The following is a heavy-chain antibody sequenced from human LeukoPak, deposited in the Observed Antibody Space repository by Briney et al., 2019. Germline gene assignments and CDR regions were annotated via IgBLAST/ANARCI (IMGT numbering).Heavy chain of an antibody. CDR1: GFTFSTYW. CDR2: IKGDKSAR. J-gene: IGHJ4*02. Sequence: GGSQRLSCAASGFTFSTYWMAWVRQAPGKGLEWVANIKGDKSARHQADSVKGRFTISRDNTQHSVYLQMSSLRGEDTAVYYCARDVGGSLDYWGQGTLVTVSS. V-gene: IGHV3-7*01. D-gene: IGHD1-26*01. CDR3: ARDVGGSLDY.